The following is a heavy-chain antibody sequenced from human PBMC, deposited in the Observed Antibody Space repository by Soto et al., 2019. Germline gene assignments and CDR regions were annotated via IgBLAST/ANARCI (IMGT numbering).Heavy chain of an antibody. Sequence: SGPTLVNPTQTLTLTCTFSGFSLSTSGVGVGWVRQPPGKALEWLALIYRDNDQRYSPSLKSRVTITRDTSKNQVVLTMTNMDPVDTATYYCVHRQVLNGSGPFHWAQRTLVTVSS. CDR3: VHRQVLNGSGPFH. V-gene: IGHV2-5*02. CDR2: IYRDNDQ. CDR1: GFSLSTSGVG. D-gene: IGHD3-10*01. J-gene: IGHJ1*01.